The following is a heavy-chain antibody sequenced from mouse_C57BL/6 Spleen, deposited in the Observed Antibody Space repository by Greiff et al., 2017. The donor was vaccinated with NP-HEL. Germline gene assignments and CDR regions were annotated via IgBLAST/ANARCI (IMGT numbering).Heavy chain of an antibody. D-gene: IGHD1-1*01. Sequence: DVHLVESGGGLVKPGGSLKLSCAASGFTFSSYAMSWVRQTPEKRLEWVATISDGGSYTYYPDNVKGRFTISRDNAKNNLYLQMSHLKSEDTAMYYCARGSSADYWGQGTTLTVSS. CDR3: ARGSSADY. J-gene: IGHJ2*01. CDR1: GFTFSSYA. V-gene: IGHV5-4*01. CDR2: ISDGGSYT.